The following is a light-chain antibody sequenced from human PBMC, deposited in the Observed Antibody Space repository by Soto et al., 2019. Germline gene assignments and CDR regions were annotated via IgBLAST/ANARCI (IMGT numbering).Light chain of an antibody. V-gene: IGLV2-14*01. J-gene: IGLJ2*01. CDR3: TPYTSNRPLV. CDR1: SSDVGGYNY. Sequence: QSVLTQPASVSGSPGQSITISCTGTSSDVGGYNYVSWYQQHPGKAPKLMIYDVSNRPSGVSNRFSGSKSGNTASLTISGLRSEDEADFYCTPYTSNRPLVLGGG. CDR2: DVS.